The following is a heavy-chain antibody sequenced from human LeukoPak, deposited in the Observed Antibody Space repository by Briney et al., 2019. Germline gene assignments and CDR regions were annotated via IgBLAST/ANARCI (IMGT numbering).Heavy chain of an antibody. V-gene: IGHV3-48*02. CDR3: ARYSQSGDAFNS. CDR2: ISGSSSTI. CDR1: GFTFSIYS. D-gene: IGHD2-21*01. Sequence: PGGSLRLSCAASGFTFSIYSMNWVRQAPGKGLEWLSYISGSSSTIYYADSVKGRFTISRDNAKNSLYLQINSLRDEDSAVYYCARYSQSGDAFNSWGQGTMATVSS. J-gene: IGHJ3*02.